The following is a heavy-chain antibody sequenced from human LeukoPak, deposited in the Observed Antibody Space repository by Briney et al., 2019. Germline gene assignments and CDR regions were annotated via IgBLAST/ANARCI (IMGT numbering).Heavy chain of an antibody. Sequence: GPALVKPTQTLTLTCTFSGFSLSTSGMRVSWIRQPPGEALEWLALIEWDDDKFYITSLKTRLTISKDTSKNQVVLTMTNMDPVDTATYYCARMNTAMGRSYFDYWGQGTLVTVSS. CDR2: IEWDDDK. CDR3: ARMNTAMGRSYFDY. CDR1: GFSLSTSGMR. V-gene: IGHV2-70*04. J-gene: IGHJ4*02. D-gene: IGHD5-18*01.